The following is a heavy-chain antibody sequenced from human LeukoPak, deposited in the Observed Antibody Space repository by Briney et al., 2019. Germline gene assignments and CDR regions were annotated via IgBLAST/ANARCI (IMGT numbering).Heavy chain of an antibody. CDR2: ISWNSGSI. J-gene: IGHJ5*02. V-gene: IGHV3-9*01. CDR3: AKDSSSSWAWFDP. CDR1: GFTFDDYA. D-gene: IGHD6-13*01. Sequence: PGGSLRLSCAASGFTFDDYAMHWVRQAPGKGLEWVSGISWNSGSIGYADSVKGRFTISRDNAKNSLYLQMNSLRAEDTALYSCAKDSSSSWAWFDPWGQGTLVTVPS.